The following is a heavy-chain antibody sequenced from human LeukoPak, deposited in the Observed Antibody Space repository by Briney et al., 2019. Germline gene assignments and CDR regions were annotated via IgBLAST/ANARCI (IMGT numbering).Heavy chain of an antibody. V-gene: IGHV3-9*01. CDR3: ARDGGSNWYPNWFDP. J-gene: IGHJ5*02. D-gene: IGHD6-13*01. Sequence: PGGSLRLSCAASGFTFDDYAMHWVRHAPGKGLEWVSGISWNSGSIGYADSVKGRFTISRDNAKNSLYLQMSSLRGDDTALYYCARDGGSNWYPNWFDPWGQGTLVTVST. CDR1: GFTFDDYA. CDR2: ISWNSGSI.